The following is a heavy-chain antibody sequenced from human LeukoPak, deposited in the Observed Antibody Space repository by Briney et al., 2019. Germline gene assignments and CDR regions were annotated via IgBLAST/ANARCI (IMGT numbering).Heavy chain of an antibody. V-gene: IGHV3-7*01. CDR3: ARDSQPYYYDSSGQSY. D-gene: IGHD3-22*01. CDR2: IKQDGSEK. J-gene: IGHJ4*02. CDR1: GFTFSSYW. Sequence: GGSLRLSCAASGFTFSSYWMSWVRQAPGKGLEWVANIKQDGSEKYYVDSVKGRFTISRDNAKNPLYLQMNSLRAEDTAVYYCARDSQPYYYDSSGQSYWGQGTLVTVSS.